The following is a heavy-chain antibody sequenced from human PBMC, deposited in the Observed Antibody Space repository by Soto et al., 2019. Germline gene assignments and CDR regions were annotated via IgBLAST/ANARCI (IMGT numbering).Heavy chain of an antibody. J-gene: IGHJ6*02. Sequence: PGGSLRLSCAASGFTFSSYAMSWVRQAPGKGLEWVSAISGSGGSTYYTDSVKGRFTISRDNSKNTLYLQMNSLRAEDTAVYYCAKELIAAAGRYYYYGMDVWGQGTTVTVSS. CDR3: AKELIAAAGRYYYYGMDV. D-gene: IGHD6-13*01. CDR1: GFTFSSYA. CDR2: ISGSGGST. V-gene: IGHV3-23*01.